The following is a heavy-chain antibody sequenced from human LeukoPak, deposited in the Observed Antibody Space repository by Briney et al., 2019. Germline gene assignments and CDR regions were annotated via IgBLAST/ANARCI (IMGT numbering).Heavy chain of an antibody. D-gene: IGHD5-12*01. CDR2: IIPIFGTA. CDR1: GGTFSSYV. V-gene: IGHV1-69*05. J-gene: IGHJ3*02. Sequence: SVKVSCKASGGTFSSYVISWVRQAPGQGLEWMGGIIPIFGTANYAQKFQGRVTITTDESTSTAYMELSSLRSEDTAVYYCARAVTLVATTNTFIGDAFDIWGQGTMVTVSS. CDR3: ARAVTLVATTNTFIGDAFDI.